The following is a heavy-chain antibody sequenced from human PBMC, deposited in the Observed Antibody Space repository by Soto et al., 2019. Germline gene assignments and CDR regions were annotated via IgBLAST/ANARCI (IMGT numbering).Heavy chain of an antibody. CDR3: ARDRGDYGSADY. V-gene: IGHV4-4*07. CDR2: IYSSGST. J-gene: IGHJ4*02. CDR1: GGSIDSYY. Sequence: QVQLQESGPGLVKPSETLSLTCTVSGGSIDSYYWSWIRQSAGKGLEWIGRIYSSGSTNYNTSLNSRVTTSVDTSKNQFSLRLSSVTAADTAVYYCARDRGDYGSADYWGQGTLVTVSS. D-gene: IGHD3-10*01.